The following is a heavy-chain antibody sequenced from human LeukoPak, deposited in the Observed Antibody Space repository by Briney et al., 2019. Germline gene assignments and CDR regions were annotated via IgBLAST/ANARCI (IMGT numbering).Heavy chain of an antibody. Sequence: GASVKVSCKASGYTFTSYDINWVRQATGQGLEWMGWMNPNSGNTGYAQKFQGRVTMTRNTSISTAYVELSSLRSEDTAVYYCATAYCSGGSCGAWFDPWGQGALVTVSS. J-gene: IGHJ5*02. CDR1: GYTFTSYD. CDR3: ATAYCSGGSCGAWFDP. V-gene: IGHV1-8*01. D-gene: IGHD2-15*01. CDR2: MNPNSGNT.